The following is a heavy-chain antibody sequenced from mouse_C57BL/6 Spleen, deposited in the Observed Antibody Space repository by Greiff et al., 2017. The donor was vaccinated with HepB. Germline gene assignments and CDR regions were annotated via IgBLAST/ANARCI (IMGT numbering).Heavy chain of an antibody. Sequence: EVMLVESGGGLVQPGGSLKLSCAASGFTFSDYYMYWVRQTPEKRLEWVAYISNGGGSTYYPETVKGRFTISRDNAKNTLYLQMSRLKSEDTAMYYCARGGPTGGFAYWGQGTLVTVSA. D-gene: IGHD3-3*01. CDR2: ISNGGGST. CDR3: ARGGPTGGFAY. J-gene: IGHJ3*01. CDR1: GFTFSDYY. V-gene: IGHV5-12*01.